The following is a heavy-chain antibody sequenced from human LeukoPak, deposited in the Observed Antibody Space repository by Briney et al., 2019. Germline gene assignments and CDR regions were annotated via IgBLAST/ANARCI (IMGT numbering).Heavy chain of an antibody. J-gene: IGHJ4*02. D-gene: IGHD6-6*01. V-gene: IGHV3-21*01. CDR3: ARASNSSGYYFDY. CDR2: ISSSSSYI. Sequence: PGGSLRLSCAASGFTFSSYSMNWVRQAPGKGLEWVSSISSSSSYIYYADSVKGRFTISRDTANNSPYMQMNILRAEDTAVYYRARASNSSGYYFDYWGKGTLVTVSS. CDR1: GFTFSSYS.